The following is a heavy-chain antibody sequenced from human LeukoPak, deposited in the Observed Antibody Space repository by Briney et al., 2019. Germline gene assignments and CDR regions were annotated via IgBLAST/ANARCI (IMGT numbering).Heavy chain of an antibody. CDR3: ARDLLIAVAGYDYYYGMDV. J-gene: IGHJ6*04. D-gene: IGHD6-19*01. Sequence: GGSLRLSCAASGFTFSSYAMSWVRQAPGKGLEWVSAISGSGGSTYYADSVKGRFTISRDNAKNSLYLQMNSLRAEDTAVYYCARDLLIAVAGYDYYYGMDVWGKGTTVTVSS. CDR2: ISGSGGST. CDR1: GFTFSSYA. V-gene: IGHV3-23*01.